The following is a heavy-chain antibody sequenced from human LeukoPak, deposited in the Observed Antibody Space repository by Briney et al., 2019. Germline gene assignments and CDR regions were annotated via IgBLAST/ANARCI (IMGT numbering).Heavy chain of an antibody. CDR2: IYYSGST. D-gene: IGHD3-10*01. CDR1: GGSIGSYY. J-gene: IGHJ5*02. Sequence: SETLSLTCTVSGGSIGSYYWSWIRQPPGKGLEWIGYIYYSGSTNYNPSLKSRVTISVDTSKSQFSLKLSSVTAADTAVYYCARALLWFGEFGNWLDPWGQGTLVTVSS. V-gene: IGHV4-59*01. CDR3: ARALLWFGEFGNWLDP.